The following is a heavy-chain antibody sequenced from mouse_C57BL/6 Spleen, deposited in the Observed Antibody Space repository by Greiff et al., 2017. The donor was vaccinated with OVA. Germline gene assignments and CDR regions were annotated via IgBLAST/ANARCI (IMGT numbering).Heavy chain of an antibody. Sequence: EVQGVESGGGLVKPGGSLKLSCAASGFTFSDYGMHWVRQAPEKGLEWVAYISSGSSTIYYADTVKGRFTISRDNAKNTRFLQMTSLRSEDTAIYYCARRGYYYGSSYRYYFDYWGQGTTLTVSS. CDR2: ISSGSSTI. CDR1: GFTFSDYG. CDR3: ARRGYYYGSSYRYYFDY. J-gene: IGHJ2*01. V-gene: IGHV5-17*01. D-gene: IGHD1-1*01.